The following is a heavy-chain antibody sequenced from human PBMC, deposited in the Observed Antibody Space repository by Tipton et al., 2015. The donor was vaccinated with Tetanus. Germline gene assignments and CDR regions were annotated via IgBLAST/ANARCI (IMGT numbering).Heavy chain of an antibody. CDR1: GFTFSNHW. CDR3: ARVAPDFLTGSPDY. J-gene: IGHJ4*02. Sequence: GSLRLSCAASGFTFSNHWMTWVRQAPGKGLEWVANINQDGSKKYYVDSMKGRFTISRDNAKNSLSLQLNSLRAEDTAVYYCARVAPDFLTGSPDYWGQGTLVTVSS. V-gene: IGHV3-7*01. CDR2: INQDGSKK. D-gene: IGHD3-9*01.